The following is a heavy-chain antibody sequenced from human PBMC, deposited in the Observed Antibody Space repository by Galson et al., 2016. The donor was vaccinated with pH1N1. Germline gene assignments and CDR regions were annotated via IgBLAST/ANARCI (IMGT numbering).Heavy chain of an antibody. CDR1: GGSISSSIYY. Sequence: TLSLTCTVSGGSISSSIYYWNWLRQPAGKGLEWIGRLYTSGTTTYNPSLESRVSISVDTSKNQFSLRLSSVTAAETAVYFCARDRVSLTGMFDYWGQGALVTVSS. J-gene: IGHJ4*02. V-gene: IGHV4-61*02. D-gene: IGHD3-10*01. CDR3: ARDRVSLTGMFDY. CDR2: LYTSGTT.